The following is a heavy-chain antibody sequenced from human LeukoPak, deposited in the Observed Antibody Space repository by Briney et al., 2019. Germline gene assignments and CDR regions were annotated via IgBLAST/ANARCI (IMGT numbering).Heavy chain of an antibody. CDR3: ARSIAVAGTAGDN. J-gene: IGHJ4*02. CDR2: INPNSGGT. D-gene: IGHD6-19*01. CDR1: GYTFTGYY. Sequence: ASVKVSCKASGYTFTGYYMHWVRQAPGQGLEWMGWINPNSGGTNYAQKFQGRVTMTRDTSISTAYMEVSRLRSDDTAVYYCARSIAVAGTAGDNWGQGTLVTVSS. V-gene: IGHV1-2*02.